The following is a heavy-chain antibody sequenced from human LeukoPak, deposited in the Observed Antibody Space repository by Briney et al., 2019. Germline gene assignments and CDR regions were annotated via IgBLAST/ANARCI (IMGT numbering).Heavy chain of an antibody. CDR1: GFTFNSHW. D-gene: IGHD6-13*01. Sequence: PGGSLRLSCAASGFTFNSHWMTWVRQAPGKGLEWVANIKQDGSEKQYVDSVRGRFTISRDNAKNSLYLQMNSLRVEDTAVYYCARDGFVGAADYWGQGTLVTVSS. CDR2: IKQDGSEK. V-gene: IGHV3-7*01. J-gene: IGHJ4*02. CDR3: ARDGFVGAADY.